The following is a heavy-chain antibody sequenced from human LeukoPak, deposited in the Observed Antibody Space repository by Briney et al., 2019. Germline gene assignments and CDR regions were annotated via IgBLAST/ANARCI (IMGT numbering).Heavy chain of an antibody. CDR2: IEGDGSEK. CDR3: AGGSGWLIDY. D-gene: IGHD6-19*01. V-gene: IGHV3-7*03. CDR1: GFTLSGFW. Sequence: GGSLRLSCAASGFTLSGFWMNWVRHTPGKGLEWVANIEGDGSEKNYMDSVKGRFTISRDNAKKSLHLQMNSLRAEDTGVYYCAGGSGWLIDYWGQGTLVTVSS. J-gene: IGHJ4*02.